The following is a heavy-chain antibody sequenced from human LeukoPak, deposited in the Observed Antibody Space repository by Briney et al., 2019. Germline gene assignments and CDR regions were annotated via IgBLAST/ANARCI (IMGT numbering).Heavy chain of an antibody. V-gene: IGHV1-18*01. Sequence: GASVKVSCKASGYTFPSYGISWVRQAPGQGLEWMGWISAYNGNTNYAQKLQGRVTMTTDTSTSTAYMELRSLRSDDTAVYYCAREKGTARPQRSDYWGQGTLVTVSS. CDR3: AREKGTARPQRSDY. CDR2: ISAYNGNT. CDR1: GYTFPSYG. D-gene: IGHD6-6*01. J-gene: IGHJ4*02.